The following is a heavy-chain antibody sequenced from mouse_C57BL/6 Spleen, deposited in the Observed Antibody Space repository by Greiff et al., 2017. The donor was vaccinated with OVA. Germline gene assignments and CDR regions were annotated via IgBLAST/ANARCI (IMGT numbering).Heavy chain of an antibody. J-gene: IGHJ4*01. V-gene: IGHV2-5*01. CDR2: IWRGGST. Sequence: VKLMESGPGLVQPSQSLSITCTVSGFSLTSYGVHWVRQSPGKGLEWLGVIWRGGSTDYNAAFMSRLSITKDNSKSQVFFKMNSLQADDTAIYYGAKGGYDYDVGYAMDYWGQGTSVTVSS. CDR1: GFSLTSYG. CDR3: AKGGYDYDVGYAMDY. D-gene: IGHD2-4*01.